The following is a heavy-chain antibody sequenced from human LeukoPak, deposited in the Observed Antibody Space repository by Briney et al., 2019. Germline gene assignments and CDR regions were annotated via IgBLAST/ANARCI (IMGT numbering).Heavy chain of an antibody. CDR1: GFTVSSNY. Sequence: GGSLRLSCAASGFTVSSNYMSWVRQAPGKGLEWVSVIYSGGSTYYADSVKGRFTISRDNSKNTLYLQMNSPRAEDTAVYYCARGIAAAGTRGRGYYFDYWGQGTLVTVSS. D-gene: IGHD6-13*01. J-gene: IGHJ4*02. CDR2: IYSGGST. CDR3: ARGIAAAGTRGRGYYFDY. V-gene: IGHV3-66*01.